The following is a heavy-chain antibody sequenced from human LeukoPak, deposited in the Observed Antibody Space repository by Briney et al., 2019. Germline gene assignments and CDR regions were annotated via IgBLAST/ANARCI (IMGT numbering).Heavy chain of an antibody. CDR3: ARSPTGYCSRTSCRYNWFDP. CDR1: GISVSNGACY. CDR2: IYKTGTT. Sequence: PSETLSLTCAVSGISVSNGACYWNWIRQDPGKDLEWIGHIYKTGTTQYNPSLESRVTISIDTWENQFSLKLTSVTVADTAVYYCARSPTGYCSRTSCRYNWFDPWGQGTLVTVSS. J-gene: IGHJ5*02. D-gene: IGHD2-2*01. V-gene: IGHV4-31*11.